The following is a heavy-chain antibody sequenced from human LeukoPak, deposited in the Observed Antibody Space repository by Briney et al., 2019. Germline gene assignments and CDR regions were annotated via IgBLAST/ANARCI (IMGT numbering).Heavy chain of an antibody. CDR1: GFTFSTYW. CDR3: ARDGRAYCGGDCYWFDP. Sequence: GGSLRLSCAASGFTFSTYWMTWVRQAPGKGLEWVANIKQDGSEKNYVDSVKGRFTISRDNAKNSLDLQMNSLRAEDTAVYYCARDGRAYCGGDCYWFDPWGQGTLVTVSS. V-gene: IGHV3-7*03. CDR2: IKQDGSEK. D-gene: IGHD2-21*02. J-gene: IGHJ5*02.